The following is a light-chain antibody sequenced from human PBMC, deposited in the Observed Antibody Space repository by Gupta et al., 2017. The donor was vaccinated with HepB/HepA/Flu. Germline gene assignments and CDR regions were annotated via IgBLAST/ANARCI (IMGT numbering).Light chain of an antibody. CDR1: SSDVGGYNY. CDR2: EVT. CDR3: SSYAGSRNWV. Sequence: QSDLTQPPSASGSPGQSVTISCTGTSSDVGGYNYVSWYQQHPGKAPKLMITEVTKRPSGVPDRFSGSKSGDTASLTVSGLQAEDEADYYCSSYAGSRNWVFGGGTKLTVL. V-gene: IGLV2-8*01. J-gene: IGLJ3*02.